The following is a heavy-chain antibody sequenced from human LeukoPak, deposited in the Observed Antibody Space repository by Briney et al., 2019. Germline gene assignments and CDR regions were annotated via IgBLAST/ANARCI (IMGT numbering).Heavy chain of an antibody. Sequence: PSETLSLTCTVSGGSITSFYWSWIRQPPRKGLEWIGYIYYSGSTNYNPSLKSRVTISVDTSKNQFSLNLSSVTAADTAVYYCARRGRAQGPLSLWGQGTMVTVSS. D-gene: IGHD2-15*01. CDR1: GGSITSFY. CDR2: IYYSGST. J-gene: IGHJ3*01. CDR3: ARRGRAQGPLSL. V-gene: IGHV4-59*01.